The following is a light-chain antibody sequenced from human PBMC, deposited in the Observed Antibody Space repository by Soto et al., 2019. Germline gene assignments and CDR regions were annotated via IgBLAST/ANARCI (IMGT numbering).Light chain of an antibody. CDR2: AAS. J-gene: IGKJ5*01. V-gene: IGKV1-16*02. CDR1: QDISNN. CDR3: QQYSSYPIT. Sequence: DIQMTQSPPSLPASVGDRVTITCRASQDISNNLAWFQQKPGKAPESLIYAASTLQSGVPSKFSGSGSGTDFTLTINSLQAQDSATYYCQQYSSYPITFGQGTRLDIK.